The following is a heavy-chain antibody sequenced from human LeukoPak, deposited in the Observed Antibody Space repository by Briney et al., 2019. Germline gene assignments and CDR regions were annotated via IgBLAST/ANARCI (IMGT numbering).Heavy chain of an antibody. V-gene: IGHV3-9*01. CDR1: GFTFSSYA. Sequence: GGSLRLSCAASGFTFSSYAMLWVRQAPGKGLEWVSGISWNSGSIGYADSVKGRFTISRDNAKNSLYLQMNSLRAEDTALYYCAKGWADSSSLYYFDYWGQGTLVTVSS. CDR2: ISWNSGSI. CDR3: AKGWADSSSLYYFDY. J-gene: IGHJ4*02. D-gene: IGHD6-13*01.